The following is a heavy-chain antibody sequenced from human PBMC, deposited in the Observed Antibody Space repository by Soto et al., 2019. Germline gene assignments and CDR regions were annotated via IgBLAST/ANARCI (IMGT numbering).Heavy chain of an antibody. CDR3: AGVGVIVGATMFDY. CDR1: GYTFTSYY. J-gene: IGHJ4*02. CDR2: INPSGGST. Sequence: QVQLVQSGAEVKKPGASVKVSCKASGYTFTSYYMHWVRQAPGQGLEWMGIINPSGGSTSNAQKFQGRVTMTRDTSTGTVYMELSSLRSEDTAVYYCAGVGVIVGATMFDYWGQGTLVTVSS. V-gene: IGHV1-46*01. D-gene: IGHD1-26*01.